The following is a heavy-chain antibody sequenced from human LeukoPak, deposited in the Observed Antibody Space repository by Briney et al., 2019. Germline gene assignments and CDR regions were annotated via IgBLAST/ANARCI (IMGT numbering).Heavy chain of an antibody. Sequence: GGSLRLSCVASGFTFSSYALHWLRQAPGKGLEWVAVISADGIEKYYADSVKGRFTMSRDNSQNTLYLQMNSLRTEDTAVYYCARDAPYSGGCCAFDIWGQGTMVTVSS. CDR2: ISADGIEK. CDR3: ARDAPYSGGCCAFDI. CDR1: GFTFSSYA. J-gene: IGHJ3*02. V-gene: IGHV3-30-3*01. D-gene: IGHD6-19*01.